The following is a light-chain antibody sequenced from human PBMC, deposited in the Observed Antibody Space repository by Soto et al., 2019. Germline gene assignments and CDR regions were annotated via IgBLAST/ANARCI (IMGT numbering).Light chain of an antibody. Sequence: QSALTQPPSVSGAPGQRVTISCTGNSSNIASFEVHWYQQLPGTAPKLPIYDTSNRPSGVPDRFSGSKSGTSASLAITGLQAEDEADYYCQSYDNSLTDYCVFGTGTKLTVL. CDR2: DTS. CDR1: SSNIASFE. V-gene: IGLV1-40*01. J-gene: IGLJ1*01. CDR3: QSYDNSLTDYCV.